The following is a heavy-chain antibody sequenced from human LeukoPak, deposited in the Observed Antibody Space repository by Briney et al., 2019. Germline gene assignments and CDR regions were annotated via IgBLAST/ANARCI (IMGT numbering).Heavy chain of an antibody. J-gene: IGHJ6*02. V-gene: IGHV1-18*01. D-gene: IGHD2-2*01. CDR1: GYTLTNYG. CDR3: ARSVVVPAALYYYYGMDV. Sequence: ASVTVSYMASGYTLTNYGLSWLQQAPGQGRAWMGWICPYHANTNYAQKLQGRVTMTTDTSTSTAYMGLRGLRSDDTAVYYCARSVVVPAALYYYYGMDVWGQGTTVTVSS. CDR2: ICPYHANT.